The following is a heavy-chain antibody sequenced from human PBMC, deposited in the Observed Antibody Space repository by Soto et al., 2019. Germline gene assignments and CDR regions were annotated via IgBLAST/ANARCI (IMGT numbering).Heavy chain of an antibody. CDR1: GFTFSSYA. J-gene: IGHJ4*02. CDR2: ISYDGSNK. Sequence: QVQLVESGGGVVQPGRSLRLSCAASGFTFSSYAMHWVRQAPGKGLEWVAVISYDGSNKYYADSVKGRFTISRDNSKNTLYLQMNSLRAEDTAVYYCARGRYYFWSGYFNYWGQGTLVTVSS. CDR3: ARGRYYFWSGYFNY. V-gene: IGHV3-30-3*01. D-gene: IGHD3-3*01.